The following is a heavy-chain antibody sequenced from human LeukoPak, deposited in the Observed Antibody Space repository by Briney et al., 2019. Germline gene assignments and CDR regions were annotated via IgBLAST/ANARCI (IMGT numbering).Heavy chain of an antibody. CDR1: GFTFGDYA. CDR3: TRWSLLWFGDLFDY. CDR2: IRSKAYGGTT. V-gene: IGHV3-49*04. J-gene: IGHJ4*02. Sequence: GGSLRLSCTASGFTFGDYAMNWVRQAPGKGLEWVGFIRSKAYGGTTEYAASVKGRFTISRDDSKSIAYLQMNSLKTEDTAVYYCTRWSLLWFGDLFDYWGQGTLVTVPS. D-gene: IGHD3-10*01.